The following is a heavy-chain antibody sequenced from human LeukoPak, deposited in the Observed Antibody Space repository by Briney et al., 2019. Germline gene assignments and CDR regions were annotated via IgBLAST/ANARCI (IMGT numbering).Heavy chain of an antibody. V-gene: IGHV3-7*01. CDR2: IMRDGSEK. CDR3: ARDPSRGYSYGYADY. Sequence: GGSLRLSCAASGFSFSTYWMNWVRQPPGKGLEWVANIMRDGSEKYYVDSVKGRFTISRDNAKDSLYLQMNSLRAEDTAVYYCARDPSRGYSYGYADYWGQGSLVIVSS. CDR1: GFSFSTYW. D-gene: IGHD5-18*01. J-gene: IGHJ4*02.